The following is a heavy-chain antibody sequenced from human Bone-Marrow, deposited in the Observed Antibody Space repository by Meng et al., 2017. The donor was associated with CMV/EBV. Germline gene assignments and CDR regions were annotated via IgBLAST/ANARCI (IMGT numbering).Heavy chain of an antibody. CDR2: ISGSGGST. Sequence: GGSLRLSCAASGFTFSSYAMSWVRQAPGKGLEWVSAISGSGGSTYYADSVKGRFTISRDNSKNTLYLQMNSLRAEDTAVYYCAKDRAIVAVPAAKGELFDYWGQGTLVTVSS. V-gene: IGHV3-23*01. CDR3: AKDRAIVAVPAAKGELFDY. J-gene: IGHJ4*02. D-gene: IGHD2-2*01. CDR1: GFTFSSYA.